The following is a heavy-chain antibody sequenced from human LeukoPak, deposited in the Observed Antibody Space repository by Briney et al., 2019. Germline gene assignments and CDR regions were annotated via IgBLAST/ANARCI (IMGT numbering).Heavy chain of an antibody. D-gene: IGHD3-10*01. CDR3: ATWGDFYGSAFDL. Sequence: SETLSLTCTVSGGSISSYYWSWIRQPPGKGLEWIGYIYYSGSTTYNPSLKSRVTMSLDTSKTQFSLKLSSVTAADTAVYYCATWGDFYGSAFDLWGRGTLVTVSS. CDR1: GGSISSYY. CDR2: IYYSGST. J-gene: IGHJ2*01. V-gene: IGHV4-59*01.